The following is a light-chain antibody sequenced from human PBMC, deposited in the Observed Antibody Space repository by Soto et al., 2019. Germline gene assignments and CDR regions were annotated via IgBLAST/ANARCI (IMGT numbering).Light chain of an antibody. J-gene: IGLJ1*01. Sequence: QLVLTQPPSVSGAPGQRATISCTGSSSNIGAGYDVHWYQQLPGTAPKLLIYGNSNRPSGVPDRFSGSKSGTSASLAITGLQAEDEADYYCQSYDSSLSGSYVFGTGTKLTVL. CDR2: GNS. V-gene: IGLV1-40*01. CDR3: QSYDSSLSGSYV. CDR1: SSNIGAGYD.